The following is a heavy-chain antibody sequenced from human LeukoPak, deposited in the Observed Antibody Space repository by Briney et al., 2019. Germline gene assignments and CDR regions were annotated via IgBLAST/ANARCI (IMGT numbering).Heavy chain of an antibody. CDR3: ARDRVGSSGWKGY. V-gene: IGHV3-7*04. CDR1: GFTFSGYW. Sequence: PGGSLRLSCAASGFTFSGYWMSWVRQAPGKGLEWVANIKQDGSEKNYVDSVKGRFTISRDNAKNSLYLQMNSLRAEDTALYYCARDRVGSSGWKGYWGQGTLVTVSS. J-gene: IGHJ4*02. CDR2: IKQDGSEK. D-gene: IGHD6-25*01.